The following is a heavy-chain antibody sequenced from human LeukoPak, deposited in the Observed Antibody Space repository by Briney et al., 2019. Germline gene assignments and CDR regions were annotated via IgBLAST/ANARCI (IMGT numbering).Heavy chain of an antibody. Sequence: SETLSLTCTVSGYSISSGYYWGWIRQPPGKGLEWIGSIYHSGSTYYNPSLKSRVTISVDTSKNQFSLKLSSVTAADTAVYYCARGLSIAALVDLFDYWGQGTLVTVSS. CDR2: IYHSGST. V-gene: IGHV4-38-2*02. D-gene: IGHD6-6*01. J-gene: IGHJ4*02. CDR1: GYSISSGYY. CDR3: ARGLSIAALVDLFDY.